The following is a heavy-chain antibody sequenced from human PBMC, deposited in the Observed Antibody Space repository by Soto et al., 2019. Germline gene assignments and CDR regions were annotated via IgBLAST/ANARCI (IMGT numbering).Heavy chain of an antibody. CDR2: IWYDGSNK. V-gene: IGHV3-33*01. D-gene: IGHD3-9*01. CDR1: GFTFSSYG. Sequence: LRLSCAASGFTFSSYGMHWVRQAPGKGLEWVAVIWYDGSNKYYADSVKGRFTISRDNSKNTLYLQMNSLRAEDTAVYYCASSTYYDILTGWGGMDVWGQGTTVTVSS. CDR3: ASSTYYDILTGWGGMDV. J-gene: IGHJ6*02.